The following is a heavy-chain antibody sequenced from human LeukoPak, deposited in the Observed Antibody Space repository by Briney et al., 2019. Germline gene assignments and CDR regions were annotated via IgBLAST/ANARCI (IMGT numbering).Heavy chain of an antibody. CDR2: ISYDGSNK. CDR1: GFTFSSYA. V-gene: IGHV3-30-3*01. CDR3: ARLMYGGYSAWLDY. J-gene: IGHJ4*02. Sequence: GGSLRLSCAASGFTFSSYAMHWVRQAPGKGLEWVAVISYDGSNKYYADSVKGRFTISRDNSKNTLYLQMNSLRAEDTAVYYCARLMYGGYSAWLDYWGQGTLVTVSS. D-gene: IGHD5-12*01.